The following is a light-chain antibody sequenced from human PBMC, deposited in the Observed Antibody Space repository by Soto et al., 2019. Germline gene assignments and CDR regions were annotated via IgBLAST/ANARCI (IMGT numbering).Light chain of an antibody. V-gene: IGLV1-47*02. CDR2: TNN. CDR3: AAWDDSLSGPV. J-gene: IGLJ2*01. Sequence: QSVLTQPPSASGTPGQRVSISCSGSSTNIGRNSISWYQNLPGTAPKLLIYTNNQRPSGVPDRFSGSKSGTSASLAISGLRSDDEADYYCAAWDDSLSGPVFGGGTKLTVL. CDR1: STNIGRNS.